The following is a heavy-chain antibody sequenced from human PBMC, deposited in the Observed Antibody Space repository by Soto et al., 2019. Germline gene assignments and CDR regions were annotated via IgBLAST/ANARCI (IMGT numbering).Heavy chain of an antibody. V-gene: IGHV4-59*01. J-gene: IGHJ6*02. CDR1: GGSITNYY. CDR2: ISDSGST. CDR3: ARERVGHSAMDV. D-gene: IGHD1-26*01. Sequence: QVQLQESGPGLVKPSETLSLMCTVSGGSITNYYWSWIRQSPAKGVEWIGYISDSGSTKYNPSLKSRVTISVYTSKNQFSLKLTSVTAADTAVYYCARERVGHSAMDVWGQGTTVTVSS.